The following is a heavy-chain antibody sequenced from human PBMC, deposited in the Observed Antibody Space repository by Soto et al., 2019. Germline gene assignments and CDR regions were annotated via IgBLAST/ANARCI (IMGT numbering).Heavy chain of an antibody. CDR1: GYTFTGYY. J-gene: IGHJ6*02. D-gene: IGHD4-17*01. Sequence: ASVKVSCKASGYTFTGYYMHWVRQAPGQGLEWMGWINPNSGGTNYAQKFQGRVTMTRDTSISTAYMELSRLRSDDTAVYYCAGDGTTSTVTFYYYYYGMDVWGQGTTVTVSS. CDR3: AGDGTTSTVTFYYYYYGMDV. CDR2: INPNSGGT. V-gene: IGHV1-2*02.